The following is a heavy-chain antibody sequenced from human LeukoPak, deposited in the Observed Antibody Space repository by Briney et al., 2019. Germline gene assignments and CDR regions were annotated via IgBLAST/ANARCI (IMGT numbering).Heavy chain of an antibody. V-gene: IGHV4-38-2*02. D-gene: IGHD5-18*01. CDR3: ARVQLWDFDY. J-gene: IGHJ4*02. CDR1: GYSISSGYY. Sequence: SETLSLTCTVSGYSISSGYYWGWIRQPPGKGLEWIGSIYHSGSTYYNPSLKSRVTMSVDTSKNQFSLKLSSVTAADTAVYYCARVQLWDFDYWGQGTLVTVSS. CDR2: IYHSGST.